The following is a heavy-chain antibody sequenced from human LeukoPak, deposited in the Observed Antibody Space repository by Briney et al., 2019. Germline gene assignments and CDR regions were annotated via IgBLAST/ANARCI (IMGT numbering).Heavy chain of an antibody. Sequence: SETLSLTCTVSGGSISSYYWSWIRQPPGKGLEWIGYIYYSGSTNYNPSLKSRVTISVDTSKNQFSLKLSSVTAADTAVYYCAKHSSSERGVDYWGQGTLVTVSS. J-gene: IGHJ4*02. CDR3: AKHSSSERGVDY. CDR2: IYYSGST. V-gene: IGHV4-59*08. D-gene: IGHD6-13*01. CDR1: GGSISSYY.